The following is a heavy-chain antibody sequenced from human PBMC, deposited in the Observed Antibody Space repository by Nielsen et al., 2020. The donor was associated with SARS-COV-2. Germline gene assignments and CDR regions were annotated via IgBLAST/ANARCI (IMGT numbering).Heavy chain of an antibody. Sequence: GESLKISCAASGFTVSSNYMSWVRQAPGKGLEWVGRIKSKTDGGTTDYAAPVKGRFTISRDDSKNTLYLQMNSLKTEDTAVYYCTAEKYYYDSSGYLHPTDAFDIWGQGTMVTVSS. D-gene: IGHD3-22*01. CDR1: GFTVSSNY. J-gene: IGHJ3*02. V-gene: IGHV3-15*01. CDR2: IKSKTDGGTT. CDR3: TAEKYYYDSSGYLHPTDAFDI.